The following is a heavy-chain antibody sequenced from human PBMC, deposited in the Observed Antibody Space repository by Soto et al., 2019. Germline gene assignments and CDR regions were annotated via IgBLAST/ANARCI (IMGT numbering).Heavy chain of an antibody. D-gene: IGHD6-13*01. J-gene: IGHJ5*02. CDR1: SGSISIGSTDY. Sequence: SETLSLTCTVSSGSISIGSTDYWGWIRQPPGKGLEWIGNIYNSGVTFYNPSLKTRVTISIDTSKNQFSLKLSSVTAADTAVYYCARHVWSIAPALNWIDPWGQGALVTVSS. CDR3: ARHVWSIAPALNWIDP. V-gene: IGHV4-39*01. CDR2: IYNSGVT.